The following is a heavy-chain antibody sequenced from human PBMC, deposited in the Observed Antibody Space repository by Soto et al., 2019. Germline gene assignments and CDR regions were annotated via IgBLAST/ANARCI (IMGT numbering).Heavy chain of an antibody. D-gene: IGHD2-2*01. CDR1: GGTFSSYA. Sequence: SVKVSCKASGGTFSSYAISWVRQAPRQGLEWMGGIIPIFGTANYAQKFQGRVTITADESTSTAYMELSSLRSEDTAVYYCARGGDIVVVEDYYYGMDVWAKGPRSPSP. J-gene: IGHJ6*02. CDR2: IIPIFGTA. V-gene: IGHV1-69*13. CDR3: ARGGDIVVVEDYYYGMDV.